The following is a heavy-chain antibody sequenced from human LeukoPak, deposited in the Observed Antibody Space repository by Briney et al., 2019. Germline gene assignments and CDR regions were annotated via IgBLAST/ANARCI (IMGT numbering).Heavy chain of an antibody. J-gene: IGHJ2*01. CDR3: ARDSLYGGNLWYFDF. CDR2: INPSGGST. D-gene: IGHD4-23*01. V-gene: IGHV1-46*01. CDR1: GYTFTSYY. Sequence: ASVKVSCTASGYTFTSYYMHWVRQAPGQGLEWMGIINPSGGSTSYAQKFQGRVTMTRGTSTSTVYMELSSLRSEDTAVYYCARDSLYGGNLWYFDFWGRGTLVTVSS.